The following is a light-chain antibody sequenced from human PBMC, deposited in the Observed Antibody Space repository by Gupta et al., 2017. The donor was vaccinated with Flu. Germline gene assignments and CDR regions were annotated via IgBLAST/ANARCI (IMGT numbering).Light chain of an antibody. CDR3: AAWDDSLSGWL. V-gene: IGLV1-44*01. CDR2: NDN. J-gene: IGLJ3*02. Sequence: RVTISCSGSSSNIGSNTVNWYQQLAGTAPKVLIYNDNQRPSGVPDRFSASKSGTSASLAVSGLQSEDEADYYCAAWDDSLSGWLFGGGTKMTVL. CDR1: SSNIGSNT.